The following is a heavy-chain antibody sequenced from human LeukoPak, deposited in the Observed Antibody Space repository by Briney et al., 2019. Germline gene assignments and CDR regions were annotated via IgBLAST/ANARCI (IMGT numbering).Heavy chain of an antibody. CDR3: ATEGIAAFPYYFDY. J-gene: IGHJ4*02. CDR1: GGTFSSYA. D-gene: IGHD6-13*01. Sequence: SVKVSCKASGGTFSSYAISWVRQAPGQGLDWMGGIIPIFGTANYAQKFQGRVTITADESTSTAYMELSSLRSEDTAVYYCATEGIAAFPYYFDYWGQGALVTVSS. CDR2: IIPIFGTA. V-gene: IGHV1-69*13.